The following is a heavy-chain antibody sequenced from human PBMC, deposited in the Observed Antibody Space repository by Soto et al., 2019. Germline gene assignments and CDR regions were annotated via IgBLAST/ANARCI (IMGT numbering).Heavy chain of an antibody. CDR1: GGSVSSGGYY. CDR3: AGASPGAFYYYGMDV. D-gene: IGHD3-16*01. Sequence: SETLSLTCTVSGGSVSSGGYYWSWIRQPPGKGLEWIGYIYYSGSTNYNPSLKSRVTISVDTSKNQFSLKLSSVTAADTAVYYCAGASPGAFYYYGMDVWGQGTTVTVSS. CDR2: IYYSGST. V-gene: IGHV4-61*08. J-gene: IGHJ6*02.